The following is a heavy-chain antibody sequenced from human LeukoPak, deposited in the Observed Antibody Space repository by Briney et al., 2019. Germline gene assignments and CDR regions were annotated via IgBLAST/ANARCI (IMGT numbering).Heavy chain of an antibody. D-gene: IGHD2-15*01. CDR3: ARARLRGLDAFDI. CDR1: GFTFSSYA. CDR2: ISGSGGST. Sequence: GGSLRLSCAASGFTFSSYAMSWVRQAPGKGLEWVSAISGSGGSTYYADSVKGRFTISRDNAKNSLYLQMNSLKAEDTAVYYCARARLRGLDAFDIWGQGTMVTVSS. J-gene: IGHJ3*02. V-gene: IGHV3-23*01.